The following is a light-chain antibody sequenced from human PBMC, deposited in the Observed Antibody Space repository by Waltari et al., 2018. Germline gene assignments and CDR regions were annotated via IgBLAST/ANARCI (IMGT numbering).Light chain of an antibody. CDR2: TAS. J-gene: IGKJ5*01. Sequence: DIQLTQSPSFLSASVGDRVTITCRSSQAISNHLAWYQQKGAKAPKLLIHTASILEGGVPSRFSGSGSGTEIALTISSLQPEDFATYYCQQRNGYPITFGQGTRLEIK. CDR3: QQRNGYPIT. CDR1: QAISNH. V-gene: IGKV1-9*01.